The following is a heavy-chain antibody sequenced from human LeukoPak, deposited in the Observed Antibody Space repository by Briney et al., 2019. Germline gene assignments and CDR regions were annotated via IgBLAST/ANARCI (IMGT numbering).Heavy chain of an antibody. V-gene: IGHV1-46*01. CDR2: IDPSGGST. D-gene: IGHD3-10*01. Sequence: EASVKVSCKASGYIFTSYFMHWVRQAPGQGLEWMGLIDPSGGSTRYAQKFQGRVTMTRDMSTSTVYMELSSLRSEDTAVYYCARGGNYYGSGSFHLGFYYFDYWGQGTLVTVSS. CDR1: GYIFTSYF. J-gene: IGHJ4*02. CDR3: ARGGNYYGSGSFHLGFYYFDY.